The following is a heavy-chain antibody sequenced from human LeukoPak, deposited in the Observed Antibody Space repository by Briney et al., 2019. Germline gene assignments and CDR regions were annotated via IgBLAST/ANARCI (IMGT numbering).Heavy chain of an antibody. D-gene: IGHD2-21*02. J-gene: IGHJ4*02. CDR3: ARSYCGGDCYHIDY. V-gene: IGHV3-48*03. CDR1: GFTFSSYE. CDR2: ISSSGSTI. Sequence: PGGSLRLSCAASGFTFSSYEMNWVRQAPGKGLEWVSYISSSGSTIYYADSVKGRFTISRDNAKNSLYLQMNSLRAEDTAVYYCARSYCGGDCYHIDYWGQGTLVTVSS.